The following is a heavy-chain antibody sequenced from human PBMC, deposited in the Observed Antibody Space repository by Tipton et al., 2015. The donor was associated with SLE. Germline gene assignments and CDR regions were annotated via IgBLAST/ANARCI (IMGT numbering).Heavy chain of an antibody. CDR2: INHSGST. Sequence: TPSLTCAVYGGSFSGYYWSWIRQPPGKGLEWIGEINHSGSTNYNPSLKSRVTISVDTSKNQFSLKLSSVTAADTAVYYCARDGAARGDFDYWGQGTLVTVSS. J-gene: IGHJ4*02. CDR3: ARDGAARGDFDY. D-gene: IGHD6-6*01. V-gene: IGHV4-34*01. CDR1: GGSFSGYY.